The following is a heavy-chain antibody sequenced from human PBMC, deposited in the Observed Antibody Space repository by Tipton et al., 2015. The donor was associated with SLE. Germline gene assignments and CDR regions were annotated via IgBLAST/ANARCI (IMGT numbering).Heavy chain of an antibody. D-gene: IGHD3/OR15-3a*01. J-gene: IGHJ4*02. CDR2: INHSGST. Sequence: LRLSCAVYGGSFSGYYWSWIRQPPGKGLEWIGEINHSGSTNYNPSLKSRVTISVDTSKNQFSLKLSSVTAADTAVYYCARLADGLWGQGTLVIVSS. CDR1: GGSFSGYY. V-gene: IGHV4-34*01. CDR3: ARLADGL.